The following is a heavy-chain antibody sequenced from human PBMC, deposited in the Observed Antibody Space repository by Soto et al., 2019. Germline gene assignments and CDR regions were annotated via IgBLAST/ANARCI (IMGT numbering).Heavy chain of an antibody. CDR2: INAGNGNT. J-gene: IGHJ4*02. V-gene: IGHV1-3*01. Sequence: ASVKVSCKASGYTFTSYAMHWVRQAPGQRLEWMGWINAGNGNTKYSQKFQGRVTITRDTSASTAYMELSSLRSEDTAVYYCARGSGYYYWDDYWGQRTLVTVSS. D-gene: IGHD3-22*01. CDR1: GYTFTSYA. CDR3: ARGSGYYYWDDY.